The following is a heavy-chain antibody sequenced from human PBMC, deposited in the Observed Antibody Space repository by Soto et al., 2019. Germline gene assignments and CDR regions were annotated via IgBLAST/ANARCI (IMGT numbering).Heavy chain of an antibody. CDR3: ARSRVLRYFDWQTGYYYYGMDV. CDR1: GGSFSGYY. CDR2: INHSGST. V-gene: IGHV4-34*01. Sequence: SETLSLTCAVYGGSFSGYYWSWIRQPPGKGLEWIGEINHSGSTNYNPSLKSRVTISVDTSKNQFSLKLSSVTAADTAVYYCARSRVLRYFDWQTGYYYYGMDVWGQGTTVTVSS. J-gene: IGHJ6*02. D-gene: IGHD3-9*01.